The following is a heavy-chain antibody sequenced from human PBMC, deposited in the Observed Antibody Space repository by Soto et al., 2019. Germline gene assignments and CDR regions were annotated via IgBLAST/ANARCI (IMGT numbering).Heavy chain of an antibody. CDR3: AKAGDEDSSGWNRSWFDP. CDR1: GFTFSSYG. Sequence: QVQLVESGGGVVQPGRSLRLSCAASGFTFSSYGMHWVRQAPGKGLEWVAVISYDGSNKYYADSVKGRFTISRDNYKNTLYLQMNSLRAEDTAVYYCAKAGDEDSSGWNRSWFDPWGQGTLVTVSS. D-gene: IGHD6-19*01. CDR2: ISYDGSNK. V-gene: IGHV3-30*18. J-gene: IGHJ5*02.